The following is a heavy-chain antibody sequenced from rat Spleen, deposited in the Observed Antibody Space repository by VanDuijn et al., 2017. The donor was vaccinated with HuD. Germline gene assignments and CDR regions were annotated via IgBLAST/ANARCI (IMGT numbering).Heavy chain of an antibody. CDR2: ISAGGGYT. CDR3: ARLELGGGVMDA. V-gene: IGHV5S13*01. Sequence: EVQLVESGGGLVQPGRSLKLSCAASGFTYSDYVMAWVRQDPTKGLEWVASISAGGGYTYYRHSVKGRFTISRDDAKNTQYLQMDSLRSEDTATYYCARLELGGGVMDAWGQGASVTVSS. D-gene: IGHD5-1*01. J-gene: IGHJ4*01. CDR1: GFTYSDYV.